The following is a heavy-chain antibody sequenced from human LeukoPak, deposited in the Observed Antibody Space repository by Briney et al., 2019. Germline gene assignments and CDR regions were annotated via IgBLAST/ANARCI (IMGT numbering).Heavy chain of an antibody. CDR1: GFTVSSNY. J-gene: IGHJ6*02. D-gene: IGHD3-9*01. CDR3: ARELYYDILTGYSPRYYGMDV. CDR2: IYSGGST. V-gene: IGHV3-66*01. Sequence: GGPLRLSCAASGFTVSSNYMSWVRQAPGKGLEWVSVIYSGGSTYYADSVKGRFTISRDNSKNTLYLQMNSLRAEDTAVYYCARELYYDILTGYSPRYYGMDVWGQGTTVTVSS.